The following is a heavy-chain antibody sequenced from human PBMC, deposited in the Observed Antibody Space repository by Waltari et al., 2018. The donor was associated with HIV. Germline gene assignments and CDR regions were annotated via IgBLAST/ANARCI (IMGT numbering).Heavy chain of an antibody. D-gene: IGHD3-10*01. CDR2: VDRTLGTI. Sequence: QVQLVQSGAQVKKPGSSVRVSCKASGTSFNSYTVVWVRQARGQGLGWMGGVDRTLGTINLAPKCQGRLTLNADESTGAADMELSGLTGDDTAMYYCSRVRYALWFGQVPFDYWGQGTLVTVSS. CDR1: GTSFNSYT. V-gene: IGHV1-69*01. CDR3: SRVRYALWFGQVPFDY. J-gene: IGHJ4*02.